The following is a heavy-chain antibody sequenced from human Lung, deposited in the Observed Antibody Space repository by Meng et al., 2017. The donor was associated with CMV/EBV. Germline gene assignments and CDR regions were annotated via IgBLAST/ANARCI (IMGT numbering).Heavy chain of an antibody. CDR3: ARDRGYCYGCLDY. D-gene: IGHD5-18*01. CDR1: GFTFSSYS. Sequence: ESLKISXAASGFTFSSYSMNWVRQAPGKGLEWVTSISSSSYMYYADSVKGRFTISRDNAKNSLYLQMNSLRAEDTAVYYCARDRGYCYGCLDYWGQGNRVNGSS. CDR2: ISSSSYM. J-gene: IGHJ4*02. V-gene: IGHV3-21*01.